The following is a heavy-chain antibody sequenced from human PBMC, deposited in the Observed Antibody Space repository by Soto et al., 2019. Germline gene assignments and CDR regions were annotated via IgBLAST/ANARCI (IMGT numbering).Heavy chain of an antibody. CDR3: ARDASGVAVAGQTENWFDP. D-gene: IGHD6-19*01. CDR1: GGSISSSNW. J-gene: IGHJ5*02. Sequence: QVQLQESGPGLVKPSGTLSLTCAVSGGSISSSNWWSWVRQPPGKGLEWIGEIYHSGSTNYNPSLQSRVTISVDKSKNQFSLKLSSVTAADTAVYYCARDASGVAVAGQTENWFDPWGQGTLVTVSS. CDR2: IYHSGST. V-gene: IGHV4-4*02.